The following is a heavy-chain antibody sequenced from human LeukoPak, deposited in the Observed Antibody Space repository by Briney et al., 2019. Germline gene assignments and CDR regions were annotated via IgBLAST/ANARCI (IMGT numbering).Heavy chain of an antibody. D-gene: IGHD3-22*01. V-gene: IGHV3-23*01. CDR2: ISGSGGDT. CDR3: AKGSSTLIVAVMNY. CDR1: GFTFSSYA. Sequence: GGSLRLSCAASGFTFSSYAMNWVRQAPGKGLEWVSAISGSGGDTYHADSVKGRFTISGDNSKSTLYLQMNTLSAEDTAVYYCAKGSSTLIVAVMNYWGQGTLVTVSS. J-gene: IGHJ4*02.